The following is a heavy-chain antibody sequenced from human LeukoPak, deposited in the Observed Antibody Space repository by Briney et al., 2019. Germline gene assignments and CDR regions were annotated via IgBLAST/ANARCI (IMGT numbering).Heavy chain of an antibody. V-gene: IGHV4-31*03. Sequence: PSETLSLTCTVSGGSISSGGYYWSWIRQHPGKGLEWIGYIYYSGSTYYNPSLKSRITISVDTSKNQFSLKLSSVTAADTAVYYCARRYSSSWDDAFDIWGQGTMVTVSS. CDR3: ARRYSSSWDDAFDI. D-gene: IGHD6-13*01. J-gene: IGHJ3*02. CDR2: IYYSGST. CDR1: GGSISSGGYY.